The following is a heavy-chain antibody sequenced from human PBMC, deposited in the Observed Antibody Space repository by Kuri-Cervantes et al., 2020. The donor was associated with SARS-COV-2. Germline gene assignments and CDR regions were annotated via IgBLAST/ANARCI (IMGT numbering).Heavy chain of an antibody. CDR1: GFTFSSYW. Sequence: GESLKISCAASGFTFSSYWMHWVRQAPGKGLEWVSSISSSSSYIYYADSVKGRFTISRDNAKNSLYLQMNSLRAEDTAVYYCARWYSSSWYHYYYMDVWGKGTTVTVSS. CDR3: ARWYSSSWYHYYYMDV. J-gene: IGHJ6*03. V-gene: IGHV3-21*01. CDR2: ISSSSSYI. D-gene: IGHD6-13*01.